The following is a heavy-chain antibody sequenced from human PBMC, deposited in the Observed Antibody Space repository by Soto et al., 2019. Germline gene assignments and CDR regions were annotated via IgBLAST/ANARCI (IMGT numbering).Heavy chain of an antibody. CDR1: GGSFSGYY. CDR3: AREAYYYDSSGYSCFDY. CDR2: INHSGST. V-gene: IGHV4-34*01. Sequence: PSETLSLTCAVYGGSFSGYYWSWIRRPPGPGLEWIGEINHSGSTNYNPSLKSRVTITVDTSKNQFSLKLSSVTAADTAVYYCAREAYYYDSSGYSCFDYWGQGTLVTVSS. D-gene: IGHD3-22*01. J-gene: IGHJ4*02.